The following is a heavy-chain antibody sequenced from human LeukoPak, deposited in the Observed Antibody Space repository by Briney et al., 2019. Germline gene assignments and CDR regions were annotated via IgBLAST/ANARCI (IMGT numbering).Heavy chain of an antibody. J-gene: IGHJ4*02. CDR2: ICYDGST. V-gene: IGHV4-39*01. CDR3: ARTGLLFGSGFDY. CDR1: GGSISSSSYY. D-gene: IGHD3-10*01. Sequence: PSETLSLICTVSGGSISSSSYYWGWIRQPPGKGLEWIGSICYDGSTYYNPSLKSRVTISVDTSKNQFSLKLSSVTAADTAVYYCARTGLLFGSGFDYWGQGTLVTVSS.